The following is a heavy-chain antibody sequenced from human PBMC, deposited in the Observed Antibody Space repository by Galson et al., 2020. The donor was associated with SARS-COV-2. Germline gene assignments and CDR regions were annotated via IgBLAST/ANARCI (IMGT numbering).Heavy chain of an antibody. CDR3: ARVGDWDDDSIKIFHDYDGMDV. D-gene: IGHD1-1*01. J-gene: IGHJ6*02. CDR2: INRDGRGT. V-gene: IGHV3-74*01. CDR1: GFTFSRHW. Sequence: LSLTCAVSGFTFSRHWMHWVRQVPGKGLVWVSRINRDGRGTRYADTAKGRFTISRDNAKNTLYLQMNSLRAEDSGVYYCARVGDWDDDSIKIFHDYDGMDVWGQGTLVTVSS.